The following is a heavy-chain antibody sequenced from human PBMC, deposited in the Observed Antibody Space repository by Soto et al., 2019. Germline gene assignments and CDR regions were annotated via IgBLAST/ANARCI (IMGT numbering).Heavy chain of an antibody. V-gene: IGHV3-15*07. Sequence: KGLERLGRIKSKTDDGTTDYAAPGKGRSAISRDDSENMMYLQMNSLKTEDTAVYYCTTDSDIPLIVLVFDYWGHGTLV. J-gene: IGHJ4*01. CDR3: TTDSDIPLIVLVFDY. CDR2: IKSKTDDGTT. D-gene: IGHD3-22*01.